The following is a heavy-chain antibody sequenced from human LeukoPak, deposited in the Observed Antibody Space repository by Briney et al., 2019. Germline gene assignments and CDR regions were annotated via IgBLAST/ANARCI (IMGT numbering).Heavy chain of an antibody. CDR1: GFTFSDYY. D-gene: IGHD2-21*02. CDR3: ARGTRNIVVVTAIPYYFDY. Sequence: GGSLRLSCAASGFTFSDYYMSWIRQAPGKGLEWVSYISSSGSTIYYADSVKGRFTISRDNAKNSLYLQMNSLRAEDTAVYYCARGTRNIVVVTAIPYYFDYWGQGTLVTVSS. V-gene: IGHV3-11*01. J-gene: IGHJ4*02. CDR2: ISSSGSTI.